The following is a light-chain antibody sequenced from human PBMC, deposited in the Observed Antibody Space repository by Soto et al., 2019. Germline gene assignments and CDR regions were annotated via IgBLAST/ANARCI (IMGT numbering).Light chain of an antibody. CDR1: GSTIGSNT. CDR3: AAWDDSLNGWV. V-gene: IGLV1-44*01. Sequence: QSVLTQPPSASGTPGQRVPIPCFGAGSTIGSNTVNWYQQLPGTAPKLLIYSNNQRPSGVPDRFSGSKSGTSASLAISGLQSEDEADYYCAAWDDSLNGWVFGGGTKLTVL. CDR2: SNN. J-gene: IGLJ3*02.